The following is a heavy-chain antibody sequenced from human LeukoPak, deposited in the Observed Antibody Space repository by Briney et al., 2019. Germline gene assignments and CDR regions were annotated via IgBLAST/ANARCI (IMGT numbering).Heavy chain of an antibody. D-gene: IGHD6-6*01. J-gene: IGHJ4*01. V-gene: IGHV1-2*02. CDR2: INSNSGGT. Sequence: ASVKDSFKASRYTYTDYYMHWVRQAPGQGRDWMGWINSNSGGTNYAQKFQGRVTMTRDTSISTAYMELSRLRSDDTAVYYCVTRSECIAARTCDYWGQGTLVTVSS. CDR1: RYTYTDYY. CDR3: VTRSECIAARTCDY.